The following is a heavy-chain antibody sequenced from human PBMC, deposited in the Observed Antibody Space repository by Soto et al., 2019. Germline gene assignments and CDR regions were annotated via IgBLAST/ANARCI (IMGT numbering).Heavy chain of an antibody. Sequence: EVQLLDSGGGLVQPGGSLRLSCAASGFTFSNYAMSWVRQAPGKGLEWVSGVGGSGDSTYYADSVKGRFTISRDNFKYTLYMQMNSLRAENTAVYYCAKSPLGYCSGGSCYPPHYFDYWGQGTLVTVSS. D-gene: IGHD2-15*01. CDR3: AKSPLGYCSGGSCYPPHYFDY. CDR2: VGGSGDST. V-gene: IGHV3-23*01. CDR1: GFTFSNYA. J-gene: IGHJ4*02.